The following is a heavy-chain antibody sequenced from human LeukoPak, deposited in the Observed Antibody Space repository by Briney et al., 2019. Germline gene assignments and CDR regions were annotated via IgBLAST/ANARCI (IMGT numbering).Heavy chain of an antibody. V-gene: IGHV3-23*01. D-gene: IGHD1-26*01. CDR2: ISGSAGST. CDR1: GFTFSSYA. Sequence: GGSLRLSCAASGFTFSSYAMSWVRQAPGKGLEWVSAISGSAGSTYYADSVKGRFTISRDNSKNTLYLQMNSLRAEDTAVYYCAKRLEELLLYYYYGMDVWGQGTTVTVSS. CDR3: AKRLEELLLYYYYGMDV. J-gene: IGHJ6*02.